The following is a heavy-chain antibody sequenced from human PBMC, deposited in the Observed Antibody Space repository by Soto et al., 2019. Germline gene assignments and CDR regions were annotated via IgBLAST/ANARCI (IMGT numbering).Heavy chain of an antibody. CDR2: IYYSGST. V-gene: IGHV4-59*01. J-gene: IGHJ4*02. CDR1: GGSISSYY. Sequence: SETLSLTCTVSGGSISSYYWSWIRQPPGKGLEWIGYIYYSGSTNYNPSLKSRVTISVDTSKNQFSLKLSSVTAADTAVYYCARSPMVVAARYYFDYWGQGTLVTVSS. D-gene: IGHD2-15*01. CDR3: ARSPMVVAARYYFDY.